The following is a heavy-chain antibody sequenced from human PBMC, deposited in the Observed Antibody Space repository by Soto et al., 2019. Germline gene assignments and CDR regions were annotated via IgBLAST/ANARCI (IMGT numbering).Heavy chain of an antibody. CDR1: GDSVSSNTAS. CDR2: TYFRSKWYN. J-gene: IGHJ5*02. CDR3: AKGDNLGPKTGYAFDP. V-gene: IGHV6-1*01. D-gene: IGHD5-12*01. Sequence: SQTLSLTCAISGDSVSSNTASWNWIRQSPSRGLEWLGRTYFRSKWYNDYAVSVKSRIIINPDTSNDQFSLQLNSVTPEDTAVYFCAKGDNLGPKTGYAFDPWGQGIMVTVSS.